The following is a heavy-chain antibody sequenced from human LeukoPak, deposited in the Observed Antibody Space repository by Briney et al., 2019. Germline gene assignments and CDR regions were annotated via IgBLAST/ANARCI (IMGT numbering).Heavy chain of an antibody. Sequence: GASVKVSCKASGYTFTGYYMHWVRQAPGQGLEWMGWINPNSGGTNYAQKFQGRVTMTRDTSISTAYMELSRLRSDDTAVYYCARDLNGYSSSWCDSWGQGTLVTVSS. CDR1: GYTFTGYY. V-gene: IGHV1-2*02. CDR2: INPNSGGT. CDR3: ARDLNGYSSSWCDS. J-gene: IGHJ4*02. D-gene: IGHD6-6*01.